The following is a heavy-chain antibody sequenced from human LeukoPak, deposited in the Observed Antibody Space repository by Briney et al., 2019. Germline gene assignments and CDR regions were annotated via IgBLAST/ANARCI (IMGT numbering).Heavy chain of an antibody. CDR1: GFTVSSNY. CDR3: ARGPTVTLDY. J-gene: IGHJ4*02. D-gene: IGHD4-17*01. CDR2: IYSGGST. V-gene: IGHV3-53*01. Sequence: PGWSLRLSCAASGFTVSSNYMSWVRQAPGKGLEWVSVIYSGGSTYYADSVKGRFTISRDNSKITLYLQMNSLRAEDTAVYYCARGPTVTLDYWRQGTLVTVSS.